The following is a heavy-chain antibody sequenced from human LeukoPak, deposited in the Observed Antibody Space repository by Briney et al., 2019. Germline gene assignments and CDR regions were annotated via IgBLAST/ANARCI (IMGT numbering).Heavy chain of an antibody. CDR3: ASTYYSNHHGMDV. V-gene: IGHV3-66*01. D-gene: IGHD4-4*01. CDR2: IYSGGST. Sequence: GGSLRLSCAASGFTFSSYAMSWVRQAPGKGLEWVSVIYSGGSTYYADSVKGRFTISRGNSKNTLYLQMNSLRAEDTAVYYCASTYYSNHHGMDVWGQGTTVTVSS. CDR1: GFTFSSYA. J-gene: IGHJ6*02.